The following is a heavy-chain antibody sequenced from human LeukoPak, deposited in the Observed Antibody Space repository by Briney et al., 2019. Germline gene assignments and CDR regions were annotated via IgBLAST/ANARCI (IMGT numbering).Heavy chain of an antibody. J-gene: IGHJ5*02. CDR1: GGSISSYY. V-gene: IGHV4-4*09. CDR2: IYTSGST. CDR3: ARHPGYCSSTSCFWFDP. D-gene: IGHD2-2*01. Sequence: SETLSLTCTVSGGSISSYYWSWIRQPPGKGLEWIGYIYTSGSTNYNPSLKSRVTISVDTSKNQFSLKLSSVTAADTAVYYCARHPGYCSSTSCFWFDPWGQGTLVTVSS.